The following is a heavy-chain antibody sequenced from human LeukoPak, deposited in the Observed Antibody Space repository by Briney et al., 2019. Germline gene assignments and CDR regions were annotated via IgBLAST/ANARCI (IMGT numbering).Heavy chain of an antibody. V-gene: IGHV1-2*02. CDR2: INPNSGGT. CDR3: ARGANSGYYYYYMGV. J-gene: IGHJ6*03. CDR1: GYTFTGYY. Sequence: ASVKVSCKASGYTFTGYYMHWVRQAPGQGLEWMGWINPNSGGTNYAQKFQGRVTMTRDTSISTAYMELSRLRSDDTAVYYCARGANSGYYYYYMGVWGKGTTVTVSS. D-gene: IGHD1-26*01.